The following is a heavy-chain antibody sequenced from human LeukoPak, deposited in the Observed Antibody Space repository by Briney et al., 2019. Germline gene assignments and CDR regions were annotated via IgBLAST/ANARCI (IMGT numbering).Heavy chain of an antibody. CDR1: GFTFSRHW. V-gene: IGHV3-7*01. CDR2: IKQDGSKK. D-gene: IGHD5/OR15-5a*01. J-gene: IGHJ4*02. CDR3: AREPLVSDDVPPGYFDY. Sequence: PGGSLRLSCAASGFTFSRHWMSWVRQAPGKGLEWVANIKQDGSKKYYVDSVKGRFTISRDNAKNSLYLQMNNLRAEDTAVYYCAREPLVSDDVPPGYFDYWGQGTLVTVSS.